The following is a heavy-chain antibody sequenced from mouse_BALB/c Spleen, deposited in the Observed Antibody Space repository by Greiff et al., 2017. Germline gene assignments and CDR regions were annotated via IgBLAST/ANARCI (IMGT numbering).Heavy chain of an antibody. CDR1: GYSITSDYA. Sequence: VQLKQSGPGLVKPSQSLSLTCTVTGYSITSDYAWNWIRQFPGNKLEWMGYISYSGSTSYNPSLKSRISITRDTSKNQFFLQLNSVTTEDTATYYCARCPYYGNSYAMDYWGQGTSVTVSS. V-gene: IGHV3-2*02. D-gene: IGHD2-1*01. CDR2: ISYSGST. CDR3: ARCPYYGNSYAMDY. J-gene: IGHJ4*01.